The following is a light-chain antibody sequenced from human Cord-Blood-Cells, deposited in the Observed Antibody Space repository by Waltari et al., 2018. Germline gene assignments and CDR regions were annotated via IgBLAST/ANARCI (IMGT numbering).Light chain of an antibody. CDR1: QGISSY. V-gene: IGKV1-8*01. Sequence: IRMTQSPSSFSASTGDRVTITCRASQGISSYLAWYQQKPGKAPKHLIYAASTLQSGVPSRFSGSGSGTDFTLTISCLQSEDFASYYCQQYYSYPLTFGGGTKVEIK. J-gene: IGKJ4*01. CDR3: QQYYSYPLT. CDR2: AAS.